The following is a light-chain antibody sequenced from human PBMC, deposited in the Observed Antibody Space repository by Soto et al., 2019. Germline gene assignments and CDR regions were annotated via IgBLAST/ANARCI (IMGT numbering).Light chain of an antibody. Sequence: DIQMTQSPSSLSASVEDRVIITCRASQSISNHLNWYQQKPGKAPKLLIYAASTLQGGVPSRFSGSGSGTDFTLTISRLQSEDFATYYCQQYYSYPFTFGQGTRLEIK. CDR2: AAS. V-gene: IGKV1-39*01. CDR3: QQYYSYPFT. CDR1: QSISNH. J-gene: IGKJ5*01.